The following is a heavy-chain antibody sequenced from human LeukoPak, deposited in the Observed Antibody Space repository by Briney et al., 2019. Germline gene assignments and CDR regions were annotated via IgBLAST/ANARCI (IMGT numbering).Heavy chain of an antibody. CDR1: GFTFSSYS. Sequence: GGSLRLSCAASGFTFSSYSMNWVRQAPGKGLEWVSSISSSSSYIYYADSVKGRFTISRDNAKNSLYLQMNSLRAEDTAVYYCARDDYYGSGSYYKVYYYGMDVWGQGTTVTVSS. V-gene: IGHV3-21*01. D-gene: IGHD3-10*01. J-gene: IGHJ6*02. CDR2: ISSSSSYI. CDR3: ARDDYYGSGSYYKVYYYGMDV.